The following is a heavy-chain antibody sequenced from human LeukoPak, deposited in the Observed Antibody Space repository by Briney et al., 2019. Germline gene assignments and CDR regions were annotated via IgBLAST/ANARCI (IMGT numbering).Heavy chain of an antibody. CDR1: GYTFTGYY. V-gene: IGHV1-2*02. J-gene: IGHJ4*02. CDR2: INPNSGGT. CDR3: ARDSCSGGSCYLFEF. Sequence: ASVKVSCKASGYTFTGYYIHWVRQAPGQGLEWVGWINPNSGGTYYAQKFQGRVTMTRDTSFSTAYMELSRLRSDDTALYYCARDSCSGGSCYLFEFWGQGTLVTVSS. D-gene: IGHD2-15*01.